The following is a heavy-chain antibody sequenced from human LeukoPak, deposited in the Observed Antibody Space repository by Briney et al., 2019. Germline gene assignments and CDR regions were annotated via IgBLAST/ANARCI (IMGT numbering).Heavy chain of an antibody. CDR3: AREVTMLRGVIYFDF. D-gene: IGHD3-10*01. J-gene: IGHJ4*02. Sequence: GGSLRFSCAASGFTFSAYNMNWVRQAPGAGLEWLSYISSSDTTLKYADSVKGRFTTSRDNAKNSLFLQMNSLRAEDTAVYYCAREVTMLRGVIYFDFWGQGTLVTVSS. CDR1: GFTFSAYN. CDR2: ISSSDTTL. V-gene: IGHV3-48*04.